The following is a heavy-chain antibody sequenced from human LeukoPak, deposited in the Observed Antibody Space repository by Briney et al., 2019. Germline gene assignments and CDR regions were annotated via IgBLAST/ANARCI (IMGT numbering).Heavy chain of an antibody. CDR3: AKDLGAYAGGTDY. V-gene: IGHV3-9*01. CDR2: ITWNSGAI. D-gene: IGHD5-12*01. J-gene: IGHJ4*02. Sequence: GGSLTLSCAASGFTFDDYAMHWVRQAPGKGLGWVSGITWNSGAIGYADSVKGRFTISRDNAKNSLYLQMNSLRPEGTALYYCAKDLGAYAGGTDYWGQGTLVTVSS. CDR1: GFTFDDYA.